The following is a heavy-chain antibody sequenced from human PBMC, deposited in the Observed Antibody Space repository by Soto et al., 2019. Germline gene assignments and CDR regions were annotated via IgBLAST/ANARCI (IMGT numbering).Heavy chain of an antibody. CDR3: AKSGNDFWRGYGLDV. Sequence: EVQLVESGGGLAQPGRSLRLSCVASGFTFKDYALHWVRQAPRKGLEWVSGISWNGGSMGYADSVKGRFTISRDNAKNSLYLQMSSLRAEDTALYYCAKSGNDFWRGYGLDVWGQGTTVTVSS. CDR2: ISWNGGSM. J-gene: IGHJ6*02. V-gene: IGHV3-9*01. CDR1: GFTFKDYA. D-gene: IGHD3-3*01.